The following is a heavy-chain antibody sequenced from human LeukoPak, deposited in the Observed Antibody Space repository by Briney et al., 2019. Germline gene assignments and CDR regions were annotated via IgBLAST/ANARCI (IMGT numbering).Heavy chain of an antibody. J-gene: IGHJ3*02. Sequence: SETLSLTCTVSGGSISSYYWSWIRQPPGKGLEWIGYIYYSGSTNYNPSLKSRVTISVDTSKNQFSLKLSSVTAADTAVYYCARGGYCGGDCSNAFDIWGQGTMVTVSS. D-gene: IGHD2-21*02. CDR1: GGSISSYY. CDR3: ARGGYCGGDCSNAFDI. V-gene: IGHV4-59*01. CDR2: IYYSGST.